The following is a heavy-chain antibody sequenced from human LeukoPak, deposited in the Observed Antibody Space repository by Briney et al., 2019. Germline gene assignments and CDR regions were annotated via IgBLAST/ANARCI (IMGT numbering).Heavy chain of an antibody. Sequence: ASVKVSCKASGYTFTSYDINWVRQATGQGLEWMGWMNPNSGNTGYAQKFQGRVTITRNTSIRTDSMELSSMRSEDTAVYYCATGWFDPWGQGTLVTVSS. J-gene: IGHJ5*02. CDR1: GYTFTSYD. D-gene: IGHD4-17*01. CDR2: MNPNSGNT. V-gene: IGHV1-8*03. CDR3: ATGWFDP.